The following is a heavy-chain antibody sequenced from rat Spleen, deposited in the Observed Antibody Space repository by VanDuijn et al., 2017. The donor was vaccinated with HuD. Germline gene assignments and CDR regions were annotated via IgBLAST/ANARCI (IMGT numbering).Heavy chain of an antibody. J-gene: IGHJ3*01. CDR3: ARWKYTTDWFAY. V-gene: IGHV2-63*01. CDR2: VRYNGDT. D-gene: IGHD1-6*01. Sequence: QVQLKESGPGLVQPSQTLSLTCTVSGFSISSYGVIWVRQPPGKGLEWMGRVRYNGDTSYNSALKSRLSISRDTSKNQVFLKVNSLQTEDTGMYFCARWKYTTDWFAYWGQGTLVTVSS. CDR1: GFSISSYG.